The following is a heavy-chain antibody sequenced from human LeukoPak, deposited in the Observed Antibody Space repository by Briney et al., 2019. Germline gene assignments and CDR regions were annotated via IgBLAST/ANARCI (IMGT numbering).Heavy chain of an antibody. D-gene: IGHD5-12*01. J-gene: IGHJ4*01. CDR2: INQNGGEK. V-gene: IGHV3-7*01. Sequence: PGGSLRLSCAASGFTFSNYWLNWVRQAPGKGLEWVATINQNGGEKYYVDSVKGRFTISRDNAKDSLYPQMNSLRAEDTAIYYCARDEGTSGYDLLDYWGQGTLVTVSS. CDR1: GFTFSNYW. CDR3: ARDEGTSGYDLLDY.